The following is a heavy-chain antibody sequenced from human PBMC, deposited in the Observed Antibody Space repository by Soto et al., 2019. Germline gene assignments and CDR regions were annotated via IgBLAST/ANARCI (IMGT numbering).Heavy chain of an antibody. V-gene: IGHV4-59*01. D-gene: IGHD1-1*01. CDR1: GGSISSYY. Sequence: SETLSLTCTGSGGSISSYYWSWIRQPPGKGLEWIGYIYYSGSTNYNPSLKSRVTISVDTSKNQFSLKLSSVTAADTAVYYCATNSGGYYYYGMDVWGQGTTVTVSS. CDR2: IYYSGST. CDR3: ATNSGGYYYYGMDV. J-gene: IGHJ6*02.